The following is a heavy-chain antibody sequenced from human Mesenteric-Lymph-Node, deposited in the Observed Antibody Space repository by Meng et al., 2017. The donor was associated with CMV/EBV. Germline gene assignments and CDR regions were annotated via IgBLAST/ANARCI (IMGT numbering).Heavy chain of an antibody. CDR2: IYYSGST. CDR3: ARLPHQDCSSTSCYGGEDYYYGMDV. Sequence: SETLSLTCTVSGGSISSSSYYGGWIRQPPGKGLAWIGSIYYSGSTYYNPSLKRRVTISVDTSKNQFSLKLSSVTAADTAVYYCARLPHQDCSSTSCYGGEDYYYGMDVWGQGTTVTVSS. J-gene: IGHJ6*02. D-gene: IGHD2-2*01. V-gene: IGHV4-39*07. CDR1: GGSISSSSYY.